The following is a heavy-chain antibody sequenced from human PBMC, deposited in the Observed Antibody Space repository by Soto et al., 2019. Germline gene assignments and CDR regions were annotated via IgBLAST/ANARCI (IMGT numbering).Heavy chain of an antibody. D-gene: IGHD6-19*01. CDR1: GGTFSSYA. CDR2: IIPIFGTA. J-gene: IGHJ4*02. Sequence: SVKVSCKASGGTFSSYAISWVRQAPGQGLEWMGGIIPIFGTANYAQKFQGRVTITADESTGTAYMELSSLRSEDTAVYYCARADSYSSGWYDFDYWGQGTLVTVSS. CDR3: ARADSYSSGWYDFDY. V-gene: IGHV1-69*13.